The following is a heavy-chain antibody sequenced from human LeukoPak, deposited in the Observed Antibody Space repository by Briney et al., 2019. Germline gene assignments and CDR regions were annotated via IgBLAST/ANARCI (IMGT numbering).Heavy chain of an antibody. CDR3: ARDFEGPTHDAFDI. J-gene: IGHJ3*02. Sequence: EASVKVSCKASGYTFSSYDINWVRQATGQGLEWMGWMNPNSGNTGYAQKFQGRLNMTRNTSIDTAYMELSSLRSDDTAVYYCARDFEGPTHDAFDIWGQGTMVTVSS. CDR1: GYTFSSYD. V-gene: IGHV1-8*01. CDR2: MNPNSGNT. D-gene: IGHD3-9*01.